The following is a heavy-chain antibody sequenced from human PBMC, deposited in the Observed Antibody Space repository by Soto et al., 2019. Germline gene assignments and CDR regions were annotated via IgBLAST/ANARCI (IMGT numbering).Heavy chain of an antibody. CDR3: ARDFRDYDWRNYYYGMDV. J-gene: IGHJ6*02. V-gene: IGHV3-33*01. CDR2: IWYDGSNK. CDR1: GFTFSSYG. D-gene: IGHD3-16*01. Sequence: GGSLRLSCAASGFTFSSYGMHWVRQAPGKGLEWVAVIWYDGSNKYYADSVKGRFTISRDNSKNTLYLQMNSLRAEDTAVYYCARDFRDYDWRNYYYGMDVWGQGTTVTVSS.